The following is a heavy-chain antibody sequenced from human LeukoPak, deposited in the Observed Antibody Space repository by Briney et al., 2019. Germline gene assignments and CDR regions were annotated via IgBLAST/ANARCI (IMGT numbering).Heavy chain of an antibody. CDR3: ARDLELERNRWNYFES. J-gene: IGHJ4*02. Sequence: SETLSLTCTVSGGSISSNSYYWGWVRQPPGKGLEWIGSIYYSGGTYYNPSLKSRVTISVDTSKNQFSLKLSSVTAADTAVYYCARDLELERNRWNYFESWGQGTLVTVSS. D-gene: IGHD1-1*01. V-gene: IGHV4-39*07. CDR2: IYYSGGT. CDR1: GGSISSNSYY.